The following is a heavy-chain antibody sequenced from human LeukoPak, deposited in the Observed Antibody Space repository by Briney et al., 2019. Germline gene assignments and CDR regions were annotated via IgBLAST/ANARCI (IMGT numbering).Heavy chain of an antibody. V-gene: IGHV1-69*06. D-gene: IGHD1-1*01. CDR2: IIPVFGST. CDR1: EGTFPNYA. J-gene: IGHJ4*02. Sequence: SVKVSCKASEGTFPNYAITWVRQAPGQGLEWMGRIIPVFGSTNYAQKFQGRLTITADKSTSTASMELTSLRVEDTAVYYCARTLYYNWGHFDLWGQGTLVTVSS. CDR3: ARTLYYNWGHFDL.